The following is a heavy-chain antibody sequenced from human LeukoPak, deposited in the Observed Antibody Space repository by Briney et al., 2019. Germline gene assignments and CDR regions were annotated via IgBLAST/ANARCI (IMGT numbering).Heavy chain of an antibody. D-gene: IGHD1-1*01. V-gene: IGHV3-48*01. Sequence: GGSLRLSCAVSGFPFSSYSMNWVRQAPGKGLEWVSYISASGSNIYYLDSVKGRFTVSRDNAMNSLFLQMDRPRAEDTAVYYCVRVKGTYFDFWGLGTLVTVSS. CDR2: ISASGSNI. CDR1: GFPFSSYS. CDR3: VRVKGTYFDF. J-gene: IGHJ4*02.